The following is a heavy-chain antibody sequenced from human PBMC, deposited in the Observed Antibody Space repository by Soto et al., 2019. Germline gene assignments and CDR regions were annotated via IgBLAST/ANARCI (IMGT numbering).Heavy chain of an antibody. J-gene: IGHJ4*02. CDR1: GYTLTELS. CDR2: FDPEDGET. D-gene: IGHD3-10*01. Sequence: ASVKVSCKVSGYTLTELSMHWVRQAPGKGLEWMGGFDPEDGETIYAQKFQGRVTMTEDTSTDTAYMELSSLRSEDTAVYYCATAGWGFGEFRDYWGQGTLATVSS. V-gene: IGHV1-24*01. CDR3: ATAGWGFGEFRDY.